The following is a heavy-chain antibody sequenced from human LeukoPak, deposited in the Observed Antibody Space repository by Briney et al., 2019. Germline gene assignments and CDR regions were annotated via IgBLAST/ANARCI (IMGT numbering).Heavy chain of an antibody. CDR3: ARTGSSSWYGNWFDP. Sequence: SETLSLTCTVSGGSISMYYWSWIRQPAGKGLEWIGRIYTSGSTNYNPSLKSRVTMSVDTSKNQFSLKLSSVTAADTAVYYCARTGSSSWYGNWFDPWGQGTLVTVSS. D-gene: IGHD6-13*01. CDR2: IYTSGST. V-gene: IGHV4-4*07. CDR1: GGSISMYY. J-gene: IGHJ5*02.